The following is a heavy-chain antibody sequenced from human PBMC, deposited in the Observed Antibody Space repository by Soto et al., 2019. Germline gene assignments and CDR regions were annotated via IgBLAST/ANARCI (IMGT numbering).Heavy chain of an antibody. CDR3: ARARQYYGGGFAR. CDR1: GASITSGAYY. D-gene: IGHD3-10*01. J-gene: IGHJ4*02. Sequence: QVQLQESGPGLVKPSQTLSLTCTVSGASITSGAYYWSWIRQLPGKGLEWIGYISNSGRTYYNPSRKSRLSMSRDASENQFSLTLTSVPAADTAIHFCARARQYYGGGFARWGQGNGVTAS. CDR2: ISNSGRT. V-gene: IGHV4-31*03.